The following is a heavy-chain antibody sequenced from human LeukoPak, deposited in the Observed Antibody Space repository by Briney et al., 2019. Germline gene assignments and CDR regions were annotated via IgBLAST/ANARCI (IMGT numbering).Heavy chain of an antibody. J-gene: IGHJ6*04. CDR3: AGRYCSSTSCYPYYYGMDV. D-gene: IGHD2-2*01. CDR2: VIPIFGTA. Sequence: SVKFSCKASGGTFSSYAISWVRQAPGPGLEWMGGVIPIFGTANYAQKFQGRVTITADKSTSTAYMELSSLRSEDTAVYYCAGRYCSSTSCYPYYYGMDVWGKGTTVTVSS. V-gene: IGHV1-69*06. CDR1: GGTFSSYA.